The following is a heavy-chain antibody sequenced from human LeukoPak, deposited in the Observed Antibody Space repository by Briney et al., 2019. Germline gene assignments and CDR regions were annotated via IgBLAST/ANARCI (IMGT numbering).Heavy chain of an antibody. Sequence: SETLSLTCTVSGGSISSYYWSWIRQPPGKGLEWIGYIYYSGSTNYNPSLKSRVTISVDTSKNQFSLKLSSVTAADTAVYYCAREGSDDAFDIWGQGTMVTVSS. V-gene: IGHV4-59*01. J-gene: IGHJ3*02. CDR2: IYYSGST. D-gene: IGHD2-15*01. CDR1: GGSISSYY. CDR3: AREGSDDAFDI.